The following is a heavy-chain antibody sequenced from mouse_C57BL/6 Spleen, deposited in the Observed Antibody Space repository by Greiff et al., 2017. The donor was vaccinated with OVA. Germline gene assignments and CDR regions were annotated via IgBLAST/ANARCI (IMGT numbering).Heavy chain of an antibody. CDR3: ARATTVVHFDY. CDR2: IDPSDSYT. V-gene: IGHV1-69*01. Sequence: QVQLQQSGAELVMPGASVKLSCKASGYTFTSYWMHWVKQRPGQGLEWIGEIDPSDSYTNYNQKFKGKSTLTVDKSSSTAYMQLSSLTSEDSAVYYCARATTVVHFDYWGQGTTLTVSS. D-gene: IGHD1-1*01. J-gene: IGHJ2*01. CDR1: GYTFTSYW.